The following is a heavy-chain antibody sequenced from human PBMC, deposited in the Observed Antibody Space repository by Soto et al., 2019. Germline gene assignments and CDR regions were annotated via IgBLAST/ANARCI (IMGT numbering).Heavy chain of an antibody. CDR2: INHSGST. V-gene: IGHV4-34*01. J-gene: IGHJ6*01. CDR1: AGSFSWYY. D-gene: IGHD1-26*01. CDR3: ARIRATYHYYYGRDV. Sequence: PSETLSLTCPVYAGSFSWYYWSWIRQPPGKGLEWIGEINHSGSTNYNPSLKSRVTISVDTSKNQFSLKLSSVTAADTAVYYCARIRATYHYYYGRDVWGQGTTV.